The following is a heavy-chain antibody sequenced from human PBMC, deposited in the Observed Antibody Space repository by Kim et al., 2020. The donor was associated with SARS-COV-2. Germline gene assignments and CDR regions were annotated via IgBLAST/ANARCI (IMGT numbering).Heavy chain of an antibody. J-gene: IGHJ4*02. V-gene: IGHV4-28*01. CDR3: ARKQLFGVVIDY. Sequence: STPSRKSRVTISVDTSKNQFSLKLSSVTAADTAVYYCARKQLFGVVIDYWGQGTLVTVSS. D-gene: IGHD3-3*01.